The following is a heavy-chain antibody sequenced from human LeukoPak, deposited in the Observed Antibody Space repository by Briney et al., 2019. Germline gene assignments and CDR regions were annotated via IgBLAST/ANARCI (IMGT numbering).Heavy chain of an antibody. CDR3: ARKGATDIVATNYYYYYMDV. J-gene: IGHJ6*03. CDR1: GFTFSSYG. CDR2: IQYDGSNQ. D-gene: IGHD5-12*01. V-gene: IGHV3-33*05. Sequence: GGSLRLSCTASGFTFSSYGMHWVRQAPGKGLEWVAYIQYDGSNQQYADSVKGRFTISRDNAKNSLYLQMNSLRAEDTAVYYCARKGATDIVATNYYYYYMDVWGKGTTVTVSS.